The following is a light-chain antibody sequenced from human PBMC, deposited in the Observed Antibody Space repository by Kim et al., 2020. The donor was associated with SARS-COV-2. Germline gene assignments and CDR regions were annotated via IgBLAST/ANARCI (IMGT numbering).Light chain of an antibody. CDR1: QSVSRY. V-gene: IGKV3-11*01. CDR3: QQRSNWPS. Sequence: SLAPGDRATRTCRASQSVSRYLAWYQQKPGQAPRLLIYDASKRATGITARFSGGGSGTDFTLTISSLEPEDFAVYYCQQRSNWPSFGQGTRLEIK. CDR2: DAS. J-gene: IGKJ5*01.